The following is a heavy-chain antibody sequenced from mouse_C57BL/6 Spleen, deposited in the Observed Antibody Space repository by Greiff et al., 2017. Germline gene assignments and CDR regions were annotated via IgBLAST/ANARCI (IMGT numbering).Heavy chain of an antibody. D-gene: IGHD1-1*02. V-gene: IGHV2-2*01. J-gene: IGHJ4*01. CDR3: ARKHYDYEAMDY. Sequence: VKLVESGPGLVQPSQSLSITCTVSGFSLTSYGVHWVRQSPGKGLEWLGVIWSGGSTDYNAAFIYRLSISKDNSKSQVFFKMNSLQADDTAIYYCARKHYDYEAMDYWGQGTSVTVSS. CDR2: IWSGGST. CDR1: GFSLTSYG.